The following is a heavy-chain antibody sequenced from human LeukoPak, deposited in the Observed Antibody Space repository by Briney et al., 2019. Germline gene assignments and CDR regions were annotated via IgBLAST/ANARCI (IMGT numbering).Heavy chain of an antibody. Sequence: ASVKVSCKASGYTFTSYDINWVRQATGQGLEWMGWMNPNSGNTGYAQKFQGRVTMTRNTSISTAYMELSSLRSEDTAVYYCAGAGGTIFRHKFDPWGQGTLVTVSS. V-gene: IGHV1-8*01. D-gene: IGHD3-3*01. CDR3: AGAGGTIFRHKFDP. J-gene: IGHJ5*02. CDR2: MNPNSGNT. CDR1: GYTFTSYD.